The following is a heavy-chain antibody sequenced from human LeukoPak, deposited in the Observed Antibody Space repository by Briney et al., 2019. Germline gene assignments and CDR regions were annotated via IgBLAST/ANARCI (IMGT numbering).Heavy chain of an antibody. D-gene: IGHD3-22*01. J-gene: IGHJ4*02. CDR1: GFSFSSRA. CDR3: ARAAYDSSGYLFDY. CDR2: ISYDGSNK. Sequence: GGSLRLSCAASGFSFSSRAMHWVRQAPGKGLEWVTVISYDGSNKYYADSVKGRFTISRDNSKNTLYLQMNSLRAEDTAVYYCARAAYDSSGYLFDYWGQGTLVTVSS. V-gene: IGHV3-30-3*01.